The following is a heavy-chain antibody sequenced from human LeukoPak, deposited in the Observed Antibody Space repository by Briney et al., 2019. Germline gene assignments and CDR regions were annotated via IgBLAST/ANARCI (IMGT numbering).Heavy chain of an antibody. Sequence: PGESLKISCKGSGYSFTSYWIGWVRQMPGKGLEWMGIIYPGDSDTRYSPSFQGQVTISADKSISTAYLQWSSLKASDTAMYYCARRGYYYDSSGYYRYYFDYWGQGTLVTVSS. D-gene: IGHD3-22*01. V-gene: IGHV5-51*01. CDR3: ARRGYYYDSSGYYRYYFDY. CDR2: IYPGDSDT. J-gene: IGHJ4*02. CDR1: GYSFTSYW.